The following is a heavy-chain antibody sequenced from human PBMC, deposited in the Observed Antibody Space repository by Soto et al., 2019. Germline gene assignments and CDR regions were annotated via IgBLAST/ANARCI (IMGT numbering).Heavy chain of an antibody. V-gene: IGHV1-69*13. J-gene: IGHJ5*02. Sequence: ASVKVSCKASGGTFSSYAISWVRQAPGQGLEWMGGTIPIFGTANYAQKFQGRVTMTADDSTSTAYMELSSLRSEDTAVYYCARGLGYCSSTSCYDSWFDPWGQGTLVTVSS. CDR3: ARGLGYCSSTSCYDSWFDP. D-gene: IGHD2-2*01. CDR2: TIPIFGTA. CDR1: GGTFSSYA.